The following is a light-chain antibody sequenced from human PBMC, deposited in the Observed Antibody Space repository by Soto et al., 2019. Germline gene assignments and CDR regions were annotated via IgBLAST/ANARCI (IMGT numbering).Light chain of an antibody. CDR3: QQSYSVPIT. Sequence: DIQMTQSPDFLSASVGDRVTITCRASQGISSHLTWYQQKPGKAPKLLIHAASTLQSGAPSRFSGSGSGTDFTLTINTLQPEDFATYYCQQSYSVPITFDQGTRLEIK. CDR1: QGISSH. V-gene: IGKV1-39*01. J-gene: IGKJ5*01. CDR2: AAS.